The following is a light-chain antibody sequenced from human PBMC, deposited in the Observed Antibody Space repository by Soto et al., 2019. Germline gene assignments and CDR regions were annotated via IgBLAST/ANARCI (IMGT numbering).Light chain of an antibody. CDR3: SSFTTRGTLVV. CDR2: EVN. J-gene: IGLJ2*01. Sequence: QSVLTQPASVSGSPGQSITISCTGTSSDIGGYNFVSWYQHHPGKAPKLMIYEVNNRPSGVSSRFSGSKSGNTASLTISGLQTEDEDDYYCSSFTTRGTLVVFGGGTKLTVL. V-gene: IGLV2-14*01. CDR1: SSDIGGYNF.